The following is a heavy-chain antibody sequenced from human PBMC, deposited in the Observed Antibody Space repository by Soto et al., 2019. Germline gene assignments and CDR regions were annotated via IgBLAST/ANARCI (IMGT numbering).Heavy chain of an antibody. J-gene: IGHJ6*02. CDR2: IKQDGSEK. Sequence: EVQLVESGGGLVQPGGSLRLSCAASGFTFSSYWMSWVRQAPGKGLEWVANIKQDGSEKYYVDSVKGRFTISRDNAKNSLYLQMNSLRAEDTAVYYCARDRAALFLYYGMDVWGQGTTVTVSS. CDR1: GFTFSSYW. V-gene: IGHV3-7*05. D-gene: IGHD6-6*01. CDR3: ARDRAALFLYYGMDV.